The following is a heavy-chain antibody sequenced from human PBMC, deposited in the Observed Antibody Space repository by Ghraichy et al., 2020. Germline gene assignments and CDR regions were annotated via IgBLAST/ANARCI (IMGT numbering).Heavy chain of an antibody. V-gene: IGHV4-34*01. CDR3: ARRQRGRDIVVVVAATPLDY. D-gene: IGHD2-15*01. CDR2: INHSGST. J-gene: IGHJ4*02. Sequence: SETLSLTCAVYGGSFSGYYWSWIRQPPGKGLEWIGEINHSGSTNYNPSLKSRVTISVDTSKNQFSLKLSSVTAADTAVYYCARRQRGRDIVVVVAATPLDYWGQGTLVTVSS. CDR1: GGSFSGYY.